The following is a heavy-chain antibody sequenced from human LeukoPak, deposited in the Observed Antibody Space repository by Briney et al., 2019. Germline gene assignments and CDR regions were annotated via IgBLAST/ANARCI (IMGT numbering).Heavy chain of an antibody. V-gene: IGHV3-9*03. Sequence: GGSLRLSCAASGFTFDDYAMHWVRQAPGKGLEWVSGISWNSGSIGYADSVKGRFTISRDNAKNSLYLQMNSLRAEDMALYYCAKAMEGSSPPHYYYYYGMDVWGQGTTVTVSS. CDR3: AKAMEGSSPPHYYYYYGMDV. CDR1: GFTFDDYA. CDR2: ISWNSGSI. J-gene: IGHJ6*02. D-gene: IGHD6-6*01.